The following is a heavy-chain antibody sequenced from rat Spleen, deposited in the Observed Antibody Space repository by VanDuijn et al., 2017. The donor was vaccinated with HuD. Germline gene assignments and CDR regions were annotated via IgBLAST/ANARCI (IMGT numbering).Heavy chain of an antibody. V-gene: IGHV5-29*01. CDR3: ARQGVYYGLLLDFDY. D-gene: IGHD1-6*01. Sequence: EVQLVESDGGLVQPGRSMKLSCAASGFTFSDYGMAWVLQAPTKGLEWVATISSDGRRNYYRDSVKGRFTISRDNAKNSLYLQMDSLRSADTATYYCARQGVYYGLLLDFDYWGQGVMVTVSS. CDR1: GFTFSDYG. J-gene: IGHJ2*01. CDR2: ISSDGRRN.